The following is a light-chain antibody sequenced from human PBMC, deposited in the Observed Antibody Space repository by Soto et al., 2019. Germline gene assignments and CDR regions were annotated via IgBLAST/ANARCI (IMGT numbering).Light chain of an antibody. CDR1: QSISSW. V-gene: IGKV1-5*03. CDR3: HQYNSYPYT. CDR2: KAS. J-gene: IGKJ2*01. Sequence: DIQMTQSPSTLSASVRDRVTITCRASQSISSWLAWYQQKPGKAPKLLIYKASNLQGGVPSRFSGSGSGTEFTLTISSLQPDDFATYCCHQYNSYPYTFGQGTKLEI.